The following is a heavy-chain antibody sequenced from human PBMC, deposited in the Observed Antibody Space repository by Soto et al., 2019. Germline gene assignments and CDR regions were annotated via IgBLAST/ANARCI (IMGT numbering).Heavy chain of an antibody. CDR1: GYRFTTHY. CDR2: MNVDTGGT. V-gene: IGHV1-2*06. D-gene: IGHD5-18*01. Sequence: ASVKVSCKGSGYRFTTHYIHWVGQAPGQGLEWMGRMNVDTGGTTYAHKFQGRVTMTRDTSIRTAYLEVSSVKSDDTAMYYCARDGNFALRGYSFGFDFWGQGTLVTVSS. CDR3: ARDGNFALRGYSFGFDF. J-gene: IGHJ4*02.